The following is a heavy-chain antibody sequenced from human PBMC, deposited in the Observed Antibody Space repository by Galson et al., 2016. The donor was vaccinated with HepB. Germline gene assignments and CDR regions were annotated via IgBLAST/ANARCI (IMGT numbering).Heavy chain of an antibody. D-gene: IGHD6-6*01. Sequence: SETLSLTCTASGGSIRSDGYYWGWIRQPPGKPLQWIGTVYHPGTTYYNPSLQSRVSISVDTSKNQFSLKLTSVTVADTALYFCARHSLAPRPINWFDPWGQGTLAVVSS. CDR2: VYHPGTT. CDR3: ARHSLAPRPINWFDP. V-gene: IGHV4-39*01. J-gene: IGHJ5*02. CDR1: GGSIRSDGYY.